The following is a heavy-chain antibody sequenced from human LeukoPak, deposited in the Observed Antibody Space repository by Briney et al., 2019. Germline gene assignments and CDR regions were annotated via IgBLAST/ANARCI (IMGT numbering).Heavy chain of an antibody. V-gene: IGHV3-30*18. CDR2: ISYDGSNK. Sequence: GGSLRLSCAASGFTFSSYWMSWVRQAPGKGLEWVAVISYDGSNKYYADSVKGRFTISRDNSKNTLYLQMNSLRAEDTAVYYCAKDLALLDYWGQGTLVTVSS. CDR3: AKDLALLDY. J-gene: IGHJ4*02. CDR1: GFTFSSYW. D-gene: IGHD2-15*01.